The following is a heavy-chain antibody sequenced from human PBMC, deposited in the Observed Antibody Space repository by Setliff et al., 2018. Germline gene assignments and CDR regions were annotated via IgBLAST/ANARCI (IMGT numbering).Heavy chain of an antibody. CDR1: GGSISTYY. Sequence: PSETLSLTCTVSGGSISTYYWSWIRRPAGKGLEWIGRVFVSGSTNYNPSLKSRVTMSVDTSNSQFSLKLTSVTAADTAVYYCARAPRYFDPTGSYFDFWGQGTLVTVSS. CDR3: ARAPRYFDPTGSYFDF. V-gene: IGHV4-4*07. J-gene: IGHJ4*02. D-gene: IGHD3-22*01. CDR2: VFVSGST.